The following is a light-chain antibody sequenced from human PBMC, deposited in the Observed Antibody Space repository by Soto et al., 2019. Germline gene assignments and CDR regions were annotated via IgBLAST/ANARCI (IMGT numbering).Light chain of an antibody. Sequence: EIVMTQSPATLAVSPGERATLSCGTSQSVSTNLAWYQQIPGQAPRLLIYGASTRAIGIPARFSGSGSGTEFTLTISRLEPEDFAVYYCQQYGTSPFTFGPGTKVDIK. V-gene: IGKV3-15*01. CDR3: QQYGTSPFT. CDR1: QSVSTN. J-gene: IGKJ3*01. CDR2: GAS.